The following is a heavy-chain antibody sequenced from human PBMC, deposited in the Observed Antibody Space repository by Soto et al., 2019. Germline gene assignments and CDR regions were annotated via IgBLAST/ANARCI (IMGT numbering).Heavy chain of an antibody. Sequence: SVKVSCKASGVTFSSYAISWVRQAPGQGLEWMGGIIPIFGTANYAQKFQGRVTITADKSTSTAYMELSSLRSEDTAVYYCARDFKRRYCSSTRCYRRRRLGYYYYGMDVWGQGTMVTDSS. CDR1: GVTFSSYA. CDR3: ARDFKRRYCSSTRCYRRRRLGYYYYGMDV. D-gene: IGHD2-2*02. J-gene: IGHJ6*02. V-gene: IGHV1-69*06. CDR2: IIPIFGTA.